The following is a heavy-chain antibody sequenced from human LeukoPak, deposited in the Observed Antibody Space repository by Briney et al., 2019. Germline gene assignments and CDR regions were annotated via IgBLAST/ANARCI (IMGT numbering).Heavy chain of an antibody. V-gene: IGHV3-23*01. J-gene: IGHJ4*02. Sequence: PGGSLRLACAASGFTFSTYAMTWVRQAPGKGLEWVSGINGIGGSTYYAASVKGRFTISRDNSKNTLFLQMNTLRVEDTAVYYCARVGASSGYQDRWATVGYWGQGTLVIVPS. CDR1: GFTFSTYA. D-gene: IGHD3-22*01. CDR2: INGIGGST. CDR3: ARVGASSGYQDRWATVGY.